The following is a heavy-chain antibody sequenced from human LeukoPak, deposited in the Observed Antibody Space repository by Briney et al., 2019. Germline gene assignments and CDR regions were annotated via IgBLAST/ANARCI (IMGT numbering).Heavy chain of an antibody. CDR1: GFAFSTYS. CDR2: IKEDGSEK. J-gene: IGHJ6*02. V-gene: IGHV3-7*01. Sequence: GGSLRLSCAASGFAFSTYSMNWVRQAPGKGLEWVANIKEDGSEKYYVDSVKGRFTISRDNAKNSLYLQMNSLRAEDTAVYYCARGEDPKRYYYYGMDVWGQGTTVTVSS. CDR3: ARGEDPKRYYYYGMDV.